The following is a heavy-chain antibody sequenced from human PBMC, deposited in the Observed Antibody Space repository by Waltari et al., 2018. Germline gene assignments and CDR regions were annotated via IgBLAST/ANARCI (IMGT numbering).Heavy chain of an antibody. CDR1: GFNVSSNY. Sequence: EFQLVESGGGLVQPGGSLRLPCVISGFNVSSNYMNWVRQAPGKGLGGVSVINGGVGTNCADSVNARFSVSRDNSKNTLCLQMNGLRADDTAVYYCAGDYSSWGFDYWGQGTLVTVSP. CDR2: INGGVGT. D-gene: IGHD6-19*01. V-gene: IGHV3-53*01. CDR3: AGDYSSWGFDY. J-gene: IGHJ4*02.